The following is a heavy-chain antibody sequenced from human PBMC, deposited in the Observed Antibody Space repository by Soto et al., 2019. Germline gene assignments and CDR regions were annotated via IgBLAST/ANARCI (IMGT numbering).Heavy chain of an antibody. CDR1: GGSISRGGYY. CDR3: ARDRYGGFDY. Sequence: SSETLSLTCTVSGGSISRGGYYWSWIRQHPGKGLEWIGYIYYSGKTYYSPSLKSRLTISVDTSKNQFALKLSSVTAADTAVYYCARDRYGGFDYWGLGTLVPVSS. V-gene: IGHV4-31*03. D-gene: IGHD3-9*01. CDR2: IYYSGKT. J-gene: IGHJ4*02.